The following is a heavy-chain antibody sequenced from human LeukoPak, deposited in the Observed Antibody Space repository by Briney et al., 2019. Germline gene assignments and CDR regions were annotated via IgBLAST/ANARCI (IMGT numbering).Heavy chain of an antibody. CDR3: AREVGERWTSRISSPLDY. CDR2: ISAYNGNT. Sequence: PMASVKVSCTASGYTFTSYGISWVRQAPGPGLEWMGWISAYNGNTNYAQKLQGRVTMTTETSTSTAYLELSSLRSEDTAVYYCAREVGERWTSRISSPLDYWGQGTLVTVSS. J-gene: IGHJ4*02. V-gene: IGHV1-18*01. D-gene: IGHD5-24*01. CDR1: GYTFTSYG.